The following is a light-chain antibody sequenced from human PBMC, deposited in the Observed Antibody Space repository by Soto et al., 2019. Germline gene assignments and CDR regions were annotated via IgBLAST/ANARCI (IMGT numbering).Light chain of an antibody. CDR1: QDVRIY. CDR2: SAT. CDR3: QQSNITPRT. J-gene: IGKJ1*01. Sequence: DIQLTQSPSSLSASVGDRVTITCRASQDVRIYLNWYQQKPGKAPTLLIYSATTLQGGVPSRFSGSGSGTDFTRTISSLQPEDFATYYCQQSNITPRTFGQGTKVEIK. V-gene: IGKV1-39*01.